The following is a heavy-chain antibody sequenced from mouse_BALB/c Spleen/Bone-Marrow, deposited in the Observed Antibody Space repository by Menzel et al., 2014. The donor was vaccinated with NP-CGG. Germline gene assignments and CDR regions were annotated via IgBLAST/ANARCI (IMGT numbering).Heavy chain of an antibody. V-gene: IGHV1-47*01. CDR3: ARKGPGNAMDY. D-gene: IGHD3-3*01. CDR1: GYTFTTYP. J-gene: IGHJ4*01. CDR2: FHPFNDDT. Sequence: QVQLQQSGAEVVKPGASVKMSCKALGYTFTTYPIEWMKQNHGKSLEWIGNFHPFNDDTKYNEKFKDKAKLTVEKSSSTVYLEVGRLTSDDSAIYYCARKGPGNAMDYWGQGTSVTVSS.